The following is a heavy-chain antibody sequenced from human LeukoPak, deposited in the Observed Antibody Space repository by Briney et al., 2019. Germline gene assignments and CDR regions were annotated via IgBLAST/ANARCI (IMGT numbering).Heavy chain of an antibody. D-gene: IGHD3-3*01. V-gene: IGHV3-23*01. CDR2: ISGTGVST. Sequence: GGSLRLSCAASGFTFSSYSMNWVRQAPGKGLEWVSAISGTGVSTYYADSVKDRFTIARDNSKNTLYLQMNSLRAEDTAVYYCAKVPYYDFWSGHFPYFDYWGQGTLVTVSS. J-gene: IGHJ4*02. CDR3: AKVPYYDFWSGHFPYFDY. CDR1: GFTFSSYS.